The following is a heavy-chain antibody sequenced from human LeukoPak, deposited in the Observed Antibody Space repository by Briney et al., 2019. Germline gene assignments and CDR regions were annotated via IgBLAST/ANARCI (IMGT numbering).Heavy chain of an antibody. V-gene: IGHV3-48*04. CDR2: IISSSSTI. J-gene: IGHJ4*02. CDR1: GFTFSSYS. Sequence: GGSLRLSCAASGFTFSSYSMNWVRQAPGKGLEWVSYIISSSSTIYYADSVKGRFTISRDNSKNTLYLQMNSPRAEDTAVYYCAKVTPASYYFDYWGQGTLVTVSS. CDR3: AKVTPASYYFDY. D-gene: IGHD4-17*01.